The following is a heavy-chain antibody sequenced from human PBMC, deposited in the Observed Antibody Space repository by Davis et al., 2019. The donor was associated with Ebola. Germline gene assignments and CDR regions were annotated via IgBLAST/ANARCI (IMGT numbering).Heavy chain of an antibody. CDR2: ISGSGGST. Sequence: GGSLRLSCAASGFTFTNYPMTWVRQAPGKGLEWVSTISGSGGSTYYADSVKGRFTISRDNSKNTLYLQMNSLKTEDTAVYYCNAGIVVVVAATPFDYWGQGTLVTVSS. CDR1: GFTFTNYP. CDR3: NAGIVVVVAATPFDY. J-gene: IGHJ4*02. D-gene: IGHD2-15*01. V-gene: IGHV3-23*01.